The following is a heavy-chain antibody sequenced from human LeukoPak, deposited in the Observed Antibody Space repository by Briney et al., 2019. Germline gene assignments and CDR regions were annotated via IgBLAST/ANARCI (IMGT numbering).Heavy chain of an antibody. J-gene: IGHJ4*02. V-gene: IGHV3-23*01. Sequence: PGGSLRLSCAASGFTFSSYAMSWVRQAPGKGLEWVSAISGSGGGTYYADSVKGRSTISRDNSKNTLYLQMDSLRAEDTAVYYCAKGGHYTYFEYWGQGTLVTVSS. CDR1: GFTFSSYA. D-gene: IGHD3-3*01. CDR3: AKGGHYTYFEY. CDR2: ISGSGGGT.